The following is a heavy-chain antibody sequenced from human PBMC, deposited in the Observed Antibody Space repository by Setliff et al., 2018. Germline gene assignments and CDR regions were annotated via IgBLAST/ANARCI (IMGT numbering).Heavy chain of an antibody. V-gene: IGHV1-69*13. CDR3: ARDHYDYYDSRQAFDI. CDR1: GGTFSSYA. J-gene: IGHJ3*02. Sequence: RASVKVSCKASGGTFSSYAISWVRQAPGQGLEWMGGIIPIFGTANYAQKFQGRVTITADESTSTAYMELSSLRSEDTAVYYCARDHYDYYDSRQAFDIWGQGTMVTVSS. D-gene: IGHD3-22*01. CDR2: IIPIFGTA.